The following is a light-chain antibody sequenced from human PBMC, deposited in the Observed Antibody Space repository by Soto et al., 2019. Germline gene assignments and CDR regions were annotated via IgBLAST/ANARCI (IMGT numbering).Light chain of an antibody. CDR1: SGDIGSYNR. CDR3: GSWDSSLSAYV. Sequence: QSVLTQPASVSGSPGQSITISCTGTSGDIGSYNRVSWYQQHPGKAPKLIIYEVTDRPSGVSNRFSGSKSGNTASLTISGLQAEDEAEYYCGSWDSSLSAYVFGTGTRSPS. J-gene: IGLJ1*01. V-gene: IGLV2-14*01. CDR2: EVT.